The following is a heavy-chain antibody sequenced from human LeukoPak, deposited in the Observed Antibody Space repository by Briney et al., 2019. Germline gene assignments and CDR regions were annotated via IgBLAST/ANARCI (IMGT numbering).Heavy chain of an antibody. CDR1: GDSVSSNSAA. CDR2: TYYRSKWYN. D-gene: IGHD1-7*01. CDR3: ARVATNWYNWNYTGWFDP. V-gene: IGHV6-1*01. J-gene: IGHJ5*02. Sequence: SQTLSLTCALSGDSVSSNSAAWNWIRQSPSRGLEWLGRTYYRSKWYNDYAVSVKSRITINPDTSKNQFSLQLNSVTPEDTAVYYCARVATNWYNWNYTGWFDPWGQGTLVTVSS.